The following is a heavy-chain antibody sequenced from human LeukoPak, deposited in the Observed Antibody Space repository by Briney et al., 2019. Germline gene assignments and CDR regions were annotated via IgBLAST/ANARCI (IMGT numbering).Heavy chain of an antibody. CDR2: ISWNSGSI. V-gene: IGHV3-9*01. CDR3: AKGSCSSTSCYPGDY. D-gene: IGHD2-2*01. J-gene: IGHJ4*02. Sequence: PGRSLRLSCAASGFTFDDYAMHWVRQAPGKGLEWVSGISWNSGSIGYADSVKGRFTISRDNAKNSLYLQMNSLRAEDTALYYCAKGSCSSTSCYPGDYWGQGTLVTVSS. CDR1: GFTFDDYA.